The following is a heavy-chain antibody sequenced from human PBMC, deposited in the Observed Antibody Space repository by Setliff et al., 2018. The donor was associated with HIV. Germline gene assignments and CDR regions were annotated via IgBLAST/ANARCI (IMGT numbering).Heavy chain of an antibody. J-gene: IGHJ6*03. CDR1: GFTFRNYQ. CDR2: ISSSSSTI. D-gene: IGHD1-26*01. CDR3: ARVSELLAYYMDV. Sequence: GGSLRLSCAASGFTFRNYQMNWARQAPGKGLEWVSYISSSSSTIYYADSVKGRFTISRDNAKNSLYLQMNSLRAEDTAVYYCARVSELLAYYMDVWGKGTTVTVSS. V-gene: IGHV3-48*01.